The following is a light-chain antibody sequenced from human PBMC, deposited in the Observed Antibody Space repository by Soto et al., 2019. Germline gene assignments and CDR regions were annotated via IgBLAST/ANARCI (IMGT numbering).Light chain of an antibody. CDR1: QSVSGN. J-gene: IGKJ1*01. Sequence: EIVMTQSPATLSVTPGERATLSCRASQSVSGNLAWYQQKPGQAPRLLIYGASTRATGIPARFSGSGSGTESTLTISSLQSEDFAVYYCQQYNNWPPSFGQGTKVEIK. V-gene: IGKV3-15*01. CDR2: GAS. CDR3: QQYNNWPPS.